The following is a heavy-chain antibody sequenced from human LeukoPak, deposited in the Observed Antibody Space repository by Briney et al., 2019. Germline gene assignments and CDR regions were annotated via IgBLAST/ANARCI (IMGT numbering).Heavy chain of an antibody. V-gene: IGHV1-2*02. CDR2: INPNSGGT. Sequence: ASVKVSCKASGYTFTGYYMHWVRQAPGQGLEWMGWINPNSGGTNYAQKFQGRVTMTRDTSISTAYMELSRLRSDDTAVYYCAAPLGSSPYYFNYWGQGTLVTVSS. CDR1: GYTFTGYY. J-gene: IGHJ4*02. CDR3: AAPLGSSPYYFNY. D-gene: IGHD6-19*01.